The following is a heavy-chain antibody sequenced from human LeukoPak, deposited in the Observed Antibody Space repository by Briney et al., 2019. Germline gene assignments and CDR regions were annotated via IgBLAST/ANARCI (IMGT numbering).Heavy chain of an antibody. CDR2: ISAYNGNT. Sequence: ASVKVSCKASGYTFTSYGISRVRQAPGQGLEWMGWISAYNGNTNYAQKLQGRVTMTRDTSTSTVYMELSSLRSEDTAVYYCARGDGYSSGWYAAGLDYWGQGTLVTVSS. V-gene: IGHV1-18*01. D-gene: IGHD6-19*01. CDR1: GYTFTSYG. CDR3: ARGDGYSSGWYAAGLDY. J-gene: IGHJ4*02.